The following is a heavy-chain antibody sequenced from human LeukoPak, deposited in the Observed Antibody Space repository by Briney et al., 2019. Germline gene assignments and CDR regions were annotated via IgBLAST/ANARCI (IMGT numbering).Heavy chain of an antibody. V-gene: IGHV3-21*01. CDR3: AREFAVADHYYYYGMDV. Sequence: GGSLRLSCAASGFSLSSNSMNWVRQAPGKGLEWVSSISSDSGYIYYADSIKGRFTISRDNAKNTLYLQMNSLRAEDTAVYYCAREFAVADHYYYYGMDVWGQGTTVTVSS. CDR2: ISSDSGYI. D-gene: IGHD6-19*01. J-gene: IGHJ6*02. CDR1: GFSLSSNS.